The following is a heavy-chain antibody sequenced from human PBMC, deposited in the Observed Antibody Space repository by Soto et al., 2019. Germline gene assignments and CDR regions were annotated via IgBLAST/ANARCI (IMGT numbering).Heavy chain of an antibody. CDR2: IIPIFGTA. CDR1: GGTFSSYA. V-gene: IGHV1-69*13. J-gene: IGHJ3*02. D-gene: IGHD3-22*01. Sequence: SVKVSCKASGGTFSSYAVSWVRQAPGQGLEWMGGIIPIFGTANYAQKFQGRVTITADESTSTAYMELSSLRSEDTAVYYCARVFDSSGYRHDDAFDIWGQGTMVTVSS. CDR3: ARVFDSSGYRHDDAFDI.